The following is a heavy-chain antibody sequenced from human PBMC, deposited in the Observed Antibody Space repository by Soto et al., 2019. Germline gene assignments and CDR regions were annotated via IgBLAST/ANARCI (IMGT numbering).Heavy chain of an antibody. Sequence: QVQLVESGGGVVQPGRSLRLSCAASGFTFSSYGMHWVRQAPGKGLEWVAVIWYDGSNKYYADSVKGRFTISRDDSKNTLYLQTNSLRAEDTAVYYCARSPYDYIWGSYRYSLDYWGQGTLVTVSS. V-gene: IGHV3-33*01. J-gene: IGHJ4*02. D-gene: IGHD3-16*02. CDR2: IWYDGSNK. CDR1: GFTFSSYG. CDR3: ARSPYDYIWGSYRYSLDY.